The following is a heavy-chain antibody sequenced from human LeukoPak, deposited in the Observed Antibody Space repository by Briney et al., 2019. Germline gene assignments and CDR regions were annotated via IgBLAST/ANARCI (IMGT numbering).Heavy chain of an antibody. CDR3: ARGLLSYGAPSHFDY. Sequence: ASVKVSCKASGGTFSSYAISWVRQAPGQGLEWMGGIIPIFGTANYAQKFQGRVTITADESTGTAYMELSSLRSEDTAVYYCARGLLSYGAPSHFDYWGQGTLVTVSS. J-gene: IGHJ4*02. D-gene: IGHD4-17*01. CDR2: IIPIFGTA. V-gene: IGHV1-69*13. CDR1: GGTFSSYA.